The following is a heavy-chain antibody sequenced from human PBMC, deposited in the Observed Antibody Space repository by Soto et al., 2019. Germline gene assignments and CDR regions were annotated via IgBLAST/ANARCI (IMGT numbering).Heavy chain of an antibody. J-gene: IGHJ4*02. V-gene: IGHV3-30*03. CDR3: ARDPTHSTFGY. CDR1: GFTFSSYG. D-gene: IGHD3-3*02. CDR2: ISYDGSNK. Sequence: QVQLVESGGGVVQPGRSLRLSCAASGFTFSSYGMHWVRQAPGKGLEWVAVISYDGSNKYYADSVKGRFTISRDNSKNTLYPQMNSLRAEDTAVYYCARDPTHSTFGYWGQGTLVTVSS.